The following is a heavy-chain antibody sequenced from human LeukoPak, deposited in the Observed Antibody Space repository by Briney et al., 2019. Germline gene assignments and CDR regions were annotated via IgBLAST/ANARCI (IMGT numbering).Heavy chain of an antibody. CDR1: EFTFSSYA. Sequence: GGSLRLSCAASEFTFSSYAMSWVRQTPGKGLEWVSGIRSTGGGTYYADSVKGRFTISRDNSKNTLYLQMNSLRAEDTAVYYCAKAGSSTTCRRFDYWGQGTLVTVSS. CDR2: IRSTGGGT. V-gene: IGHV3-23*01. D-gene: IGHD2-2*01. CDR3: AKAGSSTTCRRFDY. J-gene: IGHJ4*02.